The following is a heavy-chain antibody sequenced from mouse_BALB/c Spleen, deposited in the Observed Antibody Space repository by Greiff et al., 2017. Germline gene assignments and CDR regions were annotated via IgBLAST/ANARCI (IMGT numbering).Heavy chain of an antibody. CDR3: ARVYFYFDY. D-gene: IGHD2-1*01. CDR2: ISSGGST. J-gene: IGHJ2*01. Sequence: EVQVVESGGGLVKPGGSLKLSCAASGFTFSSYAMSWVRQTPEKRLEWVASISSGGSTYYPDSVKGRFTISRDNARNILYLQMSSLRSEDTAMYYCARVYFYFDYWGQGTTLTVSS. V-gene: IGHV5-6-5*01. CDR1: GFTFSSYA.